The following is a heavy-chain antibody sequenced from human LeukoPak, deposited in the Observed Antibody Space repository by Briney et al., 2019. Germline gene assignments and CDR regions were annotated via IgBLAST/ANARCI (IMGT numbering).Heavy chain of an antibody. J-gene: IGHJ5*02. CDR1: GFTFSSSA. D-gene: IGHD3-10*01. Sequence: GGCLRLSCAASGFTFSSSAMNWGRQAPGKGLEWVSAISGSGGSTYYADSVKGRFTISRDNSKNTLYLQMGSLRAEDTAVYYCAKVGTGSSGPNWFDPWGQGTLGTVSS. CDR3: AKVGTGSSGPNWFDP. V-gene: IGHV3-23*01. CDR2: ISGSGGST.